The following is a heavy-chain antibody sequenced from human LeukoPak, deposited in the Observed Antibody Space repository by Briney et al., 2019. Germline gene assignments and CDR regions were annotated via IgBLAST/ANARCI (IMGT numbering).Heavy chain of an antibody. CDR3: ARGPPDIVVVPAARYFDY. Sequence: GASVKVSCKASGGTFSSYAISWVRQAPGQGLEWMGGIIPIFGTANYAQKFQGRVMITADESTSTAYMELSSLRSEDTAGYYCARGPPDIVVVPAARYFDYWGQGTLVTVSS. J-gene: IGHJ4*02. CDR2: IIPIFGTA. V-gene: IGHV1-69*13. D-gene: IGHD2-2*01. CDR1: GGTFSSYA.